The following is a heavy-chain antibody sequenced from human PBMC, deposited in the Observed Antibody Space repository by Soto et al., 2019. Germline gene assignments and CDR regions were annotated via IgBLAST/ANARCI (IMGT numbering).Heavy chain of an antibody. V-gene: IGHV4-31*03. CDR3: ARVRRGYSYGYIDY. J-gene: IGHJ4*02. Sequence: PSETLSLTCTVSGGSISSGGYYWSWIRQHPGKGLEWIGYIYYSGSTYYNPSLKSRVTISVDTSKNQFSLKLSSVTAADTAVYYCARVRRGYSYGYIDYGGQGTLVTVSS. CDR2: IYYSGST. CDR1: GGSISSGGYY. D-gene: IGHD5-18*01.